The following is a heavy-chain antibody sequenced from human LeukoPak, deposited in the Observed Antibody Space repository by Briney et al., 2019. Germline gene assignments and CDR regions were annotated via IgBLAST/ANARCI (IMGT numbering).Heavy chain of an antibody. J-gene: IGHJ4*02. Sequence: GGSLRLSCATSGFTFSSDAMSWVRQAPGKGLEWVSTISASGDGTYYADSVKGRFSVSRDNSKNTLSLQMNSLRGEDTAVYYCARGRGATSNFDNWGQGTLVTVSS. V-gene: IGHV3-23*01. CDR1: GFTFSSDA. CDR3: ARGRGATSNFDN. D-gene: IGHD4-17*01. CDR2: ISASGDGT.